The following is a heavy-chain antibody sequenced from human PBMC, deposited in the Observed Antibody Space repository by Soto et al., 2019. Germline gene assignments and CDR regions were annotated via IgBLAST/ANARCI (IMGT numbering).Heavy chain of an antibody. D-gene: IGHD3-3*01. Sequence: ASVKVSCEASGYTFTSYGISWVRQAPGQGLEWMGWISAYNGNTNYAQKLQGRVTMTTDTSTSTAYMELRSLRSDDTAVYYCARDHRNDFWSGYYRPFDYWGQGTLVTVSS. V-gene: IGHV1-18*01. CDR3: ARDHRNDFWSGYYRPFDY. CDR1: GYTFTSYG. J-gene: IGHJ4*02. CDR2: ISAYNGNT.